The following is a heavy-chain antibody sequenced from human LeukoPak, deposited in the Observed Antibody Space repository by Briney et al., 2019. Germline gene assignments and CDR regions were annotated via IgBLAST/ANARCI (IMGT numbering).Heavy chain of an antibody. CDR1: GYTFTGYY. CDR3: ARDLGYCSSTSCYREYYFDY. J-gene: IGHJ4*02. Sequence: ASVTVSCTASGYTFTGYYMHWVRQAPGQGLEWMGWINPNSGGTNYAQKFQGRVTMTRDTSISTAYMELSRLRSDATAVYYCARDLGYCSSTSCYREYYFDYWGQGTLVTVSS. CDR2: INPNSGGT. D-gene: IGHD2-2*01. V-gene: IGHV1-2*02.